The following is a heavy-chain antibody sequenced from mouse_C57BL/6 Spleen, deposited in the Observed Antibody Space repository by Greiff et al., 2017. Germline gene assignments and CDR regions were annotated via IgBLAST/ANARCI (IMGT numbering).Heavy chain of an antibody. CDR1: GYAFTNYL. CDR2: INPGSGGT. Sequence: QVQLQQSGAELVRPGTSVKVSCKASGYAFTNYLIEWVKQRPGQGLEWIGVINPGSGGTNYNEKFKGKATLTADKSSSTAYMQLSSLTSEDSAVYFCARWGGSSSFAYWGQGTLVTVSA. D-gene: IGHD1-1*01. J-gene: IGHJ3*01. CDR3: ARWGGSSSFAY. V-gene: IGHV1-54*01.